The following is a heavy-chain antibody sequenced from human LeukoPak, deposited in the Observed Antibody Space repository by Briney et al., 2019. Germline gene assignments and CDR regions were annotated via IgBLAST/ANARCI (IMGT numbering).Heavy chain of an antibody. D-gene: IGHD3-10*01. J-gene: IGHJ4*02. CDR3: ARELGGSGSYLLR. V-gene: IGHV1-2*02. CDR1: GYTFTDHY. Sequence: ASVKVSCKASGYTFTDHYMHWVRQAPGQGLEWMGWINPNSGGTNYAQKFQGRVTMTRDTSISTVFMELSRLRSDDTAVYYCARELGGSGSYLLRWGQGTLVTVSS. CDR2: INPNSGGT.